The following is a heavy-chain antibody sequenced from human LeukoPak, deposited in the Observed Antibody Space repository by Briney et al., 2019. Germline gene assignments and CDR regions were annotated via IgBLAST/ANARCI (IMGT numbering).Heavy chain of an antibody. CDR1: GYTFTGYY. V-gene: IGHV1-2*06. CDR3: ARGMGSGSYYNVKPDY. D-gene: IGHD3-10*01. J-gene: IGHJ4*02. CDR2: INPNSGGT. Sequence: ASVKVSCKASGYTFTGYYMHWVRQAPGQGLEWMGRINPNSGGTNYAQKFQGRVTMTRDTSISTAYMELSGLRSDDTAVYYCARGMGSGSYYNVKPDYWGQGTLVTVSS.